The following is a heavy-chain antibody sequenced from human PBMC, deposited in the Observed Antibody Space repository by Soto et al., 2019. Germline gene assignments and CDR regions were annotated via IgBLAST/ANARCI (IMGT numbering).Heavy chain of an antibody. D-gene: IGHD6-6*01. J-gene: IGHJ4*02. CDR1: GYTFTYRY. V-gene: IGHV1-45*02. CDR2: ITHFNGNT. Sequence: QMQLVQSGAEVKKTGSSVKVSCKASGYTFTYRYLHWVRQAPGQALEWMGWITHFNGNTNYAQKFQDRVTITRDRSMSTAYMELSSLRSEDTAMYYCARGSSSSGWHYFDYWGQGTLVTVSS. CDR3: ARGSSSSGWHYFDY.